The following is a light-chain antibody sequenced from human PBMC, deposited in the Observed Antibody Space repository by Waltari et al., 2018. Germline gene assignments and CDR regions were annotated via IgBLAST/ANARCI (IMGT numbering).Light chain of an antibody. J-gene: IGKJ4*01. V-gene: IGKV1-16*02. CDR2: AAS. CDR1: QDISDS. Sequence: DIHLTQSPSSLSASVGDRVTITCRASQDISDSLAWFQQKPGRAPKSLIYAASNLQDGVPSKFSGSESGTDFTLTISSLQPEDFATYYCQQYKSVPLTFGGGTKVEI. CDR3: QQYKSVPLT.